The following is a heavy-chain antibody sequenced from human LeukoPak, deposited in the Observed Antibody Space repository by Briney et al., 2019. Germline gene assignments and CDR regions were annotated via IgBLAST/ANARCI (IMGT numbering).Heavy chain of an antibody. CDR3: VATNYYYYGLDV. CDR1: GYSFTSYW. V-gene: IGHV5-10-1*01. D-gene: IGHD1-1*01. CDR2: IDPSDSYT. J-gene: IGHJ6*04. Sequence: GESLKISCKGSGYSFTSYWISWVRQMPGKGLEWMGKIDPSDSYTNYSPSFQGHVTISADKSISTAYLQWSSLKASDTAMYYCVATNYYYYGLDVWGKGTTVTVS.